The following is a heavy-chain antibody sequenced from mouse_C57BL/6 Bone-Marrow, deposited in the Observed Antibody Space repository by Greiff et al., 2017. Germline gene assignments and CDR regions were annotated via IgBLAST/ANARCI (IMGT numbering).Heavy chain of an antibody. V-gene: IGHV5-12*01. CDR2: ISNGGGST. Sequence: DVKLVESGGGLVQPGGSLKLSCAASGFTFSDYYMYWVRQTPEKRLEWVAYISNGGGSTYYPDTVKGRFTISRDNAKNTLYLQMSRLKSEDTAMYYCARQHYGSSYAMDYWGQGTSVTVSS. D-gene: IGHD1-1*01. J-gene: IGHJ4*01. CDR3: ARQHYGSSYAMDY. CDR1: GFTFSDYY.